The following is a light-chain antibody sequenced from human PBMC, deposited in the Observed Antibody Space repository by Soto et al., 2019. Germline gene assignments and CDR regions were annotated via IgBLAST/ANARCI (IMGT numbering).Light chain of an antibody. CDR3: QQYGNSRT. V-gene: IGKV3-20*01. CDR1: QSVSSSY. J-gene: IGKJ1*01. CDR2: GAS. Sequence: EIVLTQSPGTLSLSPGERATVSCRASQSVSSSYLAWYQQKPGQAPRLLIYGASSRATGIPDRFSGSGSGTDFTLTISRLAPEDFAVYYCQQYGNSRTFGQGTKVEIK.